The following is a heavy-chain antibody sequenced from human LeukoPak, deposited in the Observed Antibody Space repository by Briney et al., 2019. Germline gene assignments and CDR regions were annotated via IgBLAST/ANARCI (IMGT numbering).Heavy chain of an antibody. J-gene: IGHJ4*02. CDR2: IYTSGST. CDR3: ARLLSRSYGDYYDSRVNDY. Sequence: KASETLSLTFTVSGGSISSGSYYWSWIRQPAGKGLEWIGRIYTSGSTNYNPSLKSRVTMSVDTSKNQFSLKLSSVTAADTAVYYCARLLSRSYGDYYDSRVNDYWGQGTLVTVSS. D-gene: IGHD3-22*01. V-gene: IGHV4-61*02. CDR1: GGSISSGSYY.